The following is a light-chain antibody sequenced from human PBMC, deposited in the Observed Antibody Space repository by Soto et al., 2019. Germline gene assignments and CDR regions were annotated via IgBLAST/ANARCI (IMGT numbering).Light chain of an antibody. J-gene: IGLJ3*02. CDR3: CSYAGTYTWV. CDR1: SIDIGPYDY. Sequence: QSALTQPASVSGSPGQSITISCTGTSIDIGPYDYVSWYQQHPGKAPKLMIYEVTNRPSGVSHRFSGSKSGSTASLTISGLQAEDEADYYCCSYAGTYTWVFGGGTKLTVL. CDR2: EVT. V-gene: IGLV2-14*01.